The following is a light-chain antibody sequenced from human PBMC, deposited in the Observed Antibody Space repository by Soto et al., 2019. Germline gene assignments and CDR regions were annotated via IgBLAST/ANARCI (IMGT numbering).Light chain of an antibody. J-gene: IGKJ1*01. CDR1: QSVLYSSNNKTY. CDR2: WAS. CDR3: QQYYSTPWT. Sequence: DIVMTHSPDSLAVSLGERATINCKSSQSVLYSSNNKTYLGWDRQKPGQPPKLLIYWASTRESGVPDRFSGSGSGTDFTLTISSLQAEDVAVYYCQQYYSTPWTFGQGTKVDI. V-gene: IGKV4-1*01.